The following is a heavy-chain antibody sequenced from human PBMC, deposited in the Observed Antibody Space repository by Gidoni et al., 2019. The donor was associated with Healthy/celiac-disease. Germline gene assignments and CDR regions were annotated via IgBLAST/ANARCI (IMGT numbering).Heavy chain of an antibody. Sequence: VQLVQSGAEVQKPGSAVKVYCKASGGTFSRYAISWVRQDPGQGLEWDVGIIPSFGTANYAQKFQGRVTITADNSSSTAYMELSSLRSDETAVYYCARGREQWLRRAADAFDIWGQGTLVTVSS. V-gene: IGHV1-69*06. CDR3: ARGREQWLRRAADAFDI. J-gene: IGHJ3*02. CDR1: GGTFSRYA. CDR2: IIPSFGTA. D-gene: IGHD6-19*01.